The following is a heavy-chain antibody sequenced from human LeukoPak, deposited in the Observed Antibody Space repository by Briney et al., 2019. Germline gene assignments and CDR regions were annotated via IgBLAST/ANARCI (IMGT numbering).Heavy chain of an antibody. V-gene: IGHV4-59*01. CDR2: IYYSGST. Sequence: SETLSLTCTVSGGSLSSYYWSWIRQPPGKGLECIGYIYYSGSTNYNPSLKSRVTISVDTSKKQFSLKLSSVTAADTAVYYCARSSSSWYGDYWGQGTLVTVSS. CDR3: ARSSSSWYGDY. CDR1: GGSLSSYY. J-gene: IGHJ4*02. D-gene: IGHD6-13*01.